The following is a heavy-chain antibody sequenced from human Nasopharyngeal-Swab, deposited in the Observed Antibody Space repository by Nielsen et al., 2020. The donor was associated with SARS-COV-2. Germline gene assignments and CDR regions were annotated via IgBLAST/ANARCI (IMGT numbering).Heavy chain of an antibody. J-gene: IGHJ6*02. Sequence: GGSLRLSCAASGFTFSSYAMHWVRQAPGKGLEWVAVISYDGSNKYYADSVKGRFTISRDNSKNTLYLQMNSLRAEDTAVYYYARVDYGGNSFGMDVWGQGTTVTVSS. CDR1: GFTFSSYA. V-gene: IGHV3-30*04. CDR3: ARVDYGGNSFGMDV. CDR2: ISYDGSNK. D-gene: IGHD4-23*01.